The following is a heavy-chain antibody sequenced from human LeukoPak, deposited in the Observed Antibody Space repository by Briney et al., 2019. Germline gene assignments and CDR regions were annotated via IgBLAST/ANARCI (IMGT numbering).Heavy chain of an antibody. CDR3: ARAAPYYYDSSGYSAFDS. V-gene: IGHV3-48*02. CDR2: ISSTSSTI. CDR1: GFTFRGYS. J-gene: IGHJ3*02. Sequence: PGGSLRLSCAASGFTFRGYSMHWVRQAPGKGLEWVSYISSTSSTIYYADSVKGRFTISRDNAKNSLYLQMNSLRDEDTAVYYCARAAPYYYDSSGYSAFDSWGQGTMVTVSA. D-gene: IGHD3-22*01.